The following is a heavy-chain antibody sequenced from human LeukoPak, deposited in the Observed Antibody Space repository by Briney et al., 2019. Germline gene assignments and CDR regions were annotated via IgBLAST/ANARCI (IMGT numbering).Heavy chain of an antibody. V-gene: IGHV3-21*01. D-gene: IGHD4-17*01. CDR1: GFTFSSYI. J-gene: IGHJ4*02. CDR3: ARSIEHDYGDYVGVLVWNY. Sequence: GGSLRLSCAASGFTFSSYIMNWVRQAPGKGLEWVSSISSSSSYIYYADSVKGRFTISRDNAKNSLYLQMNSLRAEDTAVYYCARSIEHDYGDYVGVLVWNYWGQGTLVTVSS. CDR2: ISSSSSYI.